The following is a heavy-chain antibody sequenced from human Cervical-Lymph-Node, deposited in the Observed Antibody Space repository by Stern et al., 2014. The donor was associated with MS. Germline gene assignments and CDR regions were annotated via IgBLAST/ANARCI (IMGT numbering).Heavy chain of an antibody. D-gene: IGHD1-26*01. CDR2: ILPIFGTA. V-gene: IGHV1-69*01. CDR3: ARGELKEGLVRGMDV. Sequence: VQLEESGAEVKKPGSSVKVSCKASGGTFSSYAISWVRQAPGQGLEWLGGILPIFGTANYAQKFQGRVTITADESTSTAYMELSSLRSEDTAVYYCARGELKEGLVRGMDVWGQGTTVTVSS. J-gene: IGHJ6*02. CDR1: GGTFSSYA.